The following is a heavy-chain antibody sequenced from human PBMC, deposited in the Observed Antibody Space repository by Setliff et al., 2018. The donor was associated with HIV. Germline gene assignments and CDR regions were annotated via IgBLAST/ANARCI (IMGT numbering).Heavy chain of an antibody. V-gene: IGHV4-4*08. Sequence: SETLSLTCTVSGGSISSYYWSWIRQPPGKGLEWIGYIYTSGSTNYDPSLKSRDTISVDTSKNQFSLKLSSVTAADTAVYYCARCVTYYNFWSGYWGYYYYMDVWGKGTTVTVSS. J-gene: IGHJ6*03. D-gene: IGHD3-3*01. CDR3: ARCVTYYNFWSGYWGYYYYMDV. CDR2: IYTSGST. CDR1: GGSISSYY.